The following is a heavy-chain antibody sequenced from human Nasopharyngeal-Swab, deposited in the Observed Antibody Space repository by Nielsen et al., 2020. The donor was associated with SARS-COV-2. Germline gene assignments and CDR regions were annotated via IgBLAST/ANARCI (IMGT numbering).Heavy chain of an antibody. D-gene: IGHD6-19*01. J-gene: IGHJ4*02. CDR3: ATDYAYSSGWYVGY. Sequence: ASVKVSCKASGYTFTGYYMHWVRQAPGQGLEWVGRINPNTGGTNYAQKFQGRVTMTEDTSTDTAYMELSSLRSEDTAVYYCATDYAYSSGWYVGYWGQGTLVTVSS. CDR2: INPNTGGT. V-gene: IGHV1-2*06. CDR1: GYTFTGYY.